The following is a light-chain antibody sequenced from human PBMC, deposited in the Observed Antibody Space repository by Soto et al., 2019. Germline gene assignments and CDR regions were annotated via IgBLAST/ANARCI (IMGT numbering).Light chain of an antibody. CDR3: CSYAGSYIPVI. J-gene: IGLJ2*01. CDR2: GVT. V-gene: IGLV2-11*01. Sequence: QSALTQPRSVSGSPGQSVTISCSGTSSDVGGYNYVSWYQQHPGKAPKLIIYGVTQRPSGVPDRFSGSKSANTASLTISGLQAEDEADYYCCSYAGSYIPVIFGGGTKVTVL. CDR1: SSDVGGYNY.